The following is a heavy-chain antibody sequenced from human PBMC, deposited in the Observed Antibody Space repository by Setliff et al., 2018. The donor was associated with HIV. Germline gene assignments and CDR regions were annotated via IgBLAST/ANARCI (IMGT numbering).Heavy chain of an antibody. CDR2: ISYSGRT. CDR1: GGSFSGYF. J-gene: IGHJ4*02. D-gene: IGHD1-1*01. CDR3: ARVGVRNWNDDGIDY. V-gene: IGHV4-34*01. Sequence: SETLSLTCAVYGGSFSGYFWSWIRQPPGKGLQWIGSISYSGRTYYNPSLKSRLTISADTSKNQFSLKLTSVTAADTAVYYCARVGVRNWNDDGIDYWGQGTLVTVSS.